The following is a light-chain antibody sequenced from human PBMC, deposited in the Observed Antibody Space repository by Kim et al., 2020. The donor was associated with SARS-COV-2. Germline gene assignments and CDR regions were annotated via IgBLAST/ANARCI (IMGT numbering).Light chain of an antibody. Sequence: EIVMTQSPATLSVSPGERVTLSCRACQTVDRNLAWYQQKGGQPPRLLIYRASTRATDIPDRFSGSGSGTEFTLTIHSLRSEDSGNYYCQQFSKWPLTFGGGTNVEI. CDR2: RAS. J-gene: IGKJ4*01. V-gene: IGKV3-15*01. CDR3: QQFSKWPLT. CDR1: QTVDRN.